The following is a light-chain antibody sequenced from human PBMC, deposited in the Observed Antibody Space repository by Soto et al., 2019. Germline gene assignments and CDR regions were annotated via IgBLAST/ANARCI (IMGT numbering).Light chain of an antibody. J-gene: IGKJ5*01. V-gene: IGKV1-5*01. CDR1: QSIGDS. Sequence: DIKMTQSPSTLSASVGDRVTITCRASQSIGDSLAWYQQKPGKAPYLLISDVSSLERGVPSRFSGSGSGTEFTLTISSMQPDDFATYYCQQLNAYPLTFGQGTLLE. CDR3: QQLNAYPLT. CDR2: DVS.